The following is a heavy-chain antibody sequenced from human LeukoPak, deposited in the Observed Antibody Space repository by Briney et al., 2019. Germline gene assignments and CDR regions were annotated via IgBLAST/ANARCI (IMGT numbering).Heavy chain of an antibody. Sequence: ASVKASCKASGYTFTSYYMHWVRQAPGQGLEWMGIINPSGGSTSYAQKFQGRVTMTRDTSTSTVYMELSSLRSEDTAVYYCARTIPIAPAAAGALGYWGQGTLVTVSS. CDR1: GYTFTSYY. D-gene: IGHD2-2*01. CDR2: INPSGGST. V-gene: IGHV1-46*01. J-gene: IGHJ4*02. CDR3: ARTIPIAPAAAGALGY.